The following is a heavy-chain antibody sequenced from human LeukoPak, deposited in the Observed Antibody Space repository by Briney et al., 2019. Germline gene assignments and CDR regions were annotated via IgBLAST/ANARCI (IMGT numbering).Heavy chain of an antibody. Sequence: SVKVSCKAFGGTFISYAIRWVRQAPGQGLEWMGGIIPIFGTANYAQKFQGRVTITADESTSTAYMDVSSLRSEDTDVYYCPRDPSGGEYSGYAKFDYWGQGTLVTVSS. CDR2: IIPIFGTA. V-gene: IGHV1-69*01. D-gene: IGHD5-12*01. CDR3: PRDPSGGEYSGYAKFDY. CDR1: GGTFISYA. J-gene: IGHJ4*02.